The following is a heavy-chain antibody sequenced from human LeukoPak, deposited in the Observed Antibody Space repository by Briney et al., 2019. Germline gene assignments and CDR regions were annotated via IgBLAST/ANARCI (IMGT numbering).Heavy chain of an antibody. CDR2: IYYSGST. CDR3: ARDSWLKYYDILTGNSYYYYGMDV. J-gene: IGHJ6*04. V-gene: IGHV4-30-4*01. D-gene: IGHD3-9*01. Sequence: PSETLSLTCTVSGGSISSGDYYWSWIRQPPGKGLEWIGYIYYSGSTYYNPSLKSRVTISVDTSKNQFSLKLSSVTAADTAVYYCARDSWLKYYDILTGNSYYYYGMDVWGKGTTVTVSS. CDR1: GGSISSGDYY.